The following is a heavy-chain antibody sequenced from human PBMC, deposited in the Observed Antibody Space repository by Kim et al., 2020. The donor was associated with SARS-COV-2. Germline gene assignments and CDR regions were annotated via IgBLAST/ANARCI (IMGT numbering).Heavy chain of an antibody. CDR3: AKGQAPSRSDRAMYNWFDP. D-gene: IGHD1-20*01. V-gene: IGHV3-23*01. Sequence: GGSLRLSCADSGFTFSNNAMTWVRQAPGKGLECVSVITASSDRAYYADSVKGRFTISRDNSKNMLYLQMNSLTAEDTAVYYCAKGQAPSRSDRAMYNWFDPWGQGTTVTVSS. CDR2: ITASSDRA. J-gene: IGHJ5*02. CDR1: GFTFSNNA.